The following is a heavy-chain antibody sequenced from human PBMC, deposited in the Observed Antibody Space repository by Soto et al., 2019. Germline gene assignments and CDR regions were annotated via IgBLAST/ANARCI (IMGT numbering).Heavy chain of an antibody. D-gene: IGHD3-16*01. V-gene: IGHV3-30*18. CDR1: GFTFSSYG. J-gene: IGHJ6*03. CDR2: ISYDGNKK. CDR3: AKGGELYYQYYYMDV. Sequence: GGSLRLSCAASGFTFSSYGMHWVRQAPGKGLEWVAVISYDGNKKYHADSVKGRFTISRDNSKNTLYLQMNSLRAEDTAVYYCAKGGELYYQYYYMDVWGKGATVTVSS.